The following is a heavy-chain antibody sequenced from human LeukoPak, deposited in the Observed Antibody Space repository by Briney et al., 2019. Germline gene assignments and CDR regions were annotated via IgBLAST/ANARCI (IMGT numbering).Heavy chain of an antibody. D-gene: IGHD4-17*01. J-gene: IGHJ3*02. Sequence: ASVKVSCKASGGTFSSYAISWVRQAPGQGLEWMGGIIPIFGTANYAQKFQGRVTITTDESTSTAYMELSSLRSEDTAVYYCARGQTTVTTHDAFDIWGQGTMVTVSS. V-gene: IGHV1-69*05. CDR2: IIPIFGTA. CDR1: GGTFSSYA. CDR3: ARGQTTVTTHDAFDI.